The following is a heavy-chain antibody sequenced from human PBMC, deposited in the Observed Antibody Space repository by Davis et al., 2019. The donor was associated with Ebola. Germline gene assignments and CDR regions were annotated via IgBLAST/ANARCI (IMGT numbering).Heavy chain of an antibody. D-gene: IGHD3-3*01. J-gene: IGHJ6*02. V-gene: IGHV3-23*01. CDR1: GFTFSSYA. Sequence: GESLKISCAASGFTFSSYAMSWVRQAPGKGLEWVSAISGSGGSTYYADSVKGRFTISRDNSKNTLYLQMNSLRAEDTAVYYCAKAPYYDFWSGYSIHYYYYGMDVWGQGTTVTVSS. CDR3: AKAPYYDFWSGYSIHYYYYGMDV. CDR2: ISGSGGST.